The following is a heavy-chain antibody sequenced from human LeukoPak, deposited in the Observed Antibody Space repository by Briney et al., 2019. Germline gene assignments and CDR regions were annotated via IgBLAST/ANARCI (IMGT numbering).Heavy chain of an antibody. J-gene: IGHJ6*02. CDR2: IYYSGST. Sequence: PSETLSLTCTVSGGSISSYYWSWIRQPPGKGLEWIGYIYYSGSTNYNPSLKSRVTISVDTSKNQFSLKLSSVTAADTAVYYCARAPHIVVVPAAIDVLMDVWGQGTTVTVSS. CDR3: ARAPHIVVVPAAIDVLMDV. V-gene: IGHV4-59*01. CDR1: GGSISSYY. D-gene: IGHD2-2*01.